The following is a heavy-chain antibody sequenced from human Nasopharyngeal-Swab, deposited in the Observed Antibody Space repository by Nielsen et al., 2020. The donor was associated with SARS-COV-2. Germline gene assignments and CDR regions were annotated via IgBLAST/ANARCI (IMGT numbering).Heavy chain of an antibody. Sequence: WIRQPPGKGLEWVAVISYDGSNKYYADSVKGRFTISRDNSKNTLYLQMNSLRAEDTAVYYCARDPGRASYYPLYYFDYWGQGTLVTVSS. D-gene: IGHD3-10*01. J-gene: IGHJ4*02. CDR3: ARDPGRASYYPLYYFDY. CDR2: ISYDGSNK. V-gene: IGHV3-30-3*01.